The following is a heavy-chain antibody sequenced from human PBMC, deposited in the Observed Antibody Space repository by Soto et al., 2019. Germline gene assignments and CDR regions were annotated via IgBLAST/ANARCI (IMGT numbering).Heavy chain of an antibody. CDR1: GYRFPSFR. V-gene: IGHV1-18*01. D-gene: IGHD4-17*01. CDR2: DNPYNHNT. CDR3: ARVRCGDAFDY. Sequence: QGQLVQSGPEVKKPGASVKVSCEVSGYRFPSFRINWVRQAPAQGLEWVGWDNPYNHNTNYAQNVKHRVPLTTDTSTNTAFLELRGLTSDDTAVYYCARVRCGDAFDYWGQGTLVTVSS. J-gene: IGHJ4*02.